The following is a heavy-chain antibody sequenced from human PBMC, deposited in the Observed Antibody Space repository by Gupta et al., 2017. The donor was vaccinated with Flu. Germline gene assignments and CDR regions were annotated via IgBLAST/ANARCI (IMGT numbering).Heavy chain of an antibody. D-gene: IGHD6-13*01. CDR2: INWNGGST. CDR3: ARGGWYSSSWYELWFDP. V-gene: IGHV3-20*01. J-gene: IGHJ5*02. CDR1: GFTFDDYG. Sequence: EVQLVESGGGVVRPGGSLRLSCAASGFTFDDYGMSWVRQAPGKGLEWVSGINWNGGSTGYADSVKGRFTISRDNAKNSLYLQMNSLRAEDTALYHCARGGWYSSSWYELWFDPWGQGTLVTVSS.